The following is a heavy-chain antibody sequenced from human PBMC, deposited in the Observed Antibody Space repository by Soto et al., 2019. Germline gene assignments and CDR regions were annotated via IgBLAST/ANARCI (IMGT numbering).Heavy chain of an antibody. Sequence: EVQLLESGGNLVQPGGSLRLSCAASRFTFSNYAMSWVRQAPGKGLEWVSAISAGGGSTNYADSVKGRFTISRDNSKNTLYLQMNSLRAEDTAVYYWATRVGPGGIPGGMDVWGQGTTVTVSS. CDR2: ISAGGGST. CDR1: RFTFSNYA. CDR3: ATRVGPGGIPGGMDV. V-gene: IGHV3-23*01. J-gene: IGHJ6*02. D-gene: IGHD1-26*01.